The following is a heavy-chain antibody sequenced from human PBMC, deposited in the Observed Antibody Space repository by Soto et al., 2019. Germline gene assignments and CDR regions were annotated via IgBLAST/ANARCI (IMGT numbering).Heavy chain of an antibody. Sequence: GGSLRLSCAASGFTFSSYSMNWVRQAPGKGLEWVSSISSSSGYIYYADSVKGRFTISRDNAKNSLYLQMNSLRAEDTAVYYCARDFGPTIAARVPFDYWGQGILVTVSS. D-gene: IGHD6-6*01. J-gene: IGHJ4*02. CDR1: GFTFSSYS. CDR3: ARDFGPTIAARVPFDY. V-gene: IGHV3-21*01. CDR2: ISSSSGYI.